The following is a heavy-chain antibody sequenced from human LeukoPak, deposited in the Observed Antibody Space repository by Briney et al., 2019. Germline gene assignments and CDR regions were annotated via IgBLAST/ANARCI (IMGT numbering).Heavy chain of an antibody. D-gene: IGHD7-27*01. CDR1: GGSISSSRFF. CDR3: ARDRTGDDAFDI. V-gene: IGHV4-39*07. Sequence: SETLSLTCTVSGGSISSSRFFWAWIRQPPGKGLEWIGNINFSGTTYYNPSLKSRVTLSVDPSKNQFSLRLSSVTAADTAVYYCARDRTGDDAFDIWGQGTMVTVSS. J-gene: IGHJ3*02. CDR2: INFSGTT.